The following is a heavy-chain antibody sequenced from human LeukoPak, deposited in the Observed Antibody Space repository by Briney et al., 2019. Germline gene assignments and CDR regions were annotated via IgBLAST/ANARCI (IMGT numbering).Heavy chain of an antibody. J-gene: IGHJ6*04. CDR3: ARERLLWFGDYYGMDV. CDR2: INHSGST. CDR1: GGSFSGYY. D-gene: IGHD3-10*01. Sequence: SETLSLTCAVYGGSFSGYYWSWIRQPPGKGLEWIGEINHSGSTNYNPSLKSRVTISVDTSKNQFSLRLSSVTAADTAVYYCARERLLWFGDYYGMDVWGKGTTVTVSS. V-gene: IGHV4-34*01.